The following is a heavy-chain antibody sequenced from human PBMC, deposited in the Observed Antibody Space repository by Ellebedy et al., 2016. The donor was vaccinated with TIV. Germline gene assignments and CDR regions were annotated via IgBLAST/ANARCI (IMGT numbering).Heavy chain of an antibody. CDR1: GGSFSNSTYY. J-gene: IGHJ4*02. CDR3: VRGLGIARY. CDR2: VSYSGST. V-gene: IGHV4-39*07. D-gene: IGHD6-13*01. Sequence: MPSETLSLTCTVSGGSFSNSTYYWGWIRQPPGRGLEWIGSVSYSGSTNYNPSLKSRATISVDTTKNQFSLKLTSATVADRAVYYCVRGLGIARYWGQGALVTVSS.